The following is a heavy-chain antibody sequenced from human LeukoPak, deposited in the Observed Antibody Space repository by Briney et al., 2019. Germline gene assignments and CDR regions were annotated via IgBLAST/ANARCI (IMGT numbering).Heavy chain of an antibody. CDR2: IIPILGIA. CDR3: AEDTAMANDAFDI. J-gene: IGHJ3*02. D-gene: IGHD5-18*01. V-gene: IGHV1-69*04. CDR1: GGTFSSYA. Sequence: ASVKVSCKASGGTFSSYAISWVRQAPRHGLEWMGRIIPILGIANYAQKFQGRVTITADKSTSTAYMELSSLRSEDTAVYYCAEDTAMANDAFDIWGQGTMVTVSS.